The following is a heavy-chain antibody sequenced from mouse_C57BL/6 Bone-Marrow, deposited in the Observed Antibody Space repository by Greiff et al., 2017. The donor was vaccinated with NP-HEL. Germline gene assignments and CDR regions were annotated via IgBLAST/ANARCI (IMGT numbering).Heavy chain of an antibody. J-gene: IGHJ4*01. CDR2: IHPNGGST. CDR1: GYTFTSYW. Sequence: QVQLQQPGAELVKPGASVKFSCTASGYTFTSYWMPWVRQSPGQGLEWIGMIHPNGGSTNYNEKFKSKATLTVDKSSSTAYMQLSSLTSEDSAVYYCERTLYYDLYYAMDYWGQGTSVTVSS. V-gene: IGHV1-64*01. CDR3: ERTLYYDLYYAMDY. D-gene: IGHD2-4*01.